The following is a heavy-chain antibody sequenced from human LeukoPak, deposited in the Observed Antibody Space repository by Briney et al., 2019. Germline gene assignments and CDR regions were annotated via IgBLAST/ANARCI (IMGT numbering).Heavy chain of an antibody. CDR2: ISYDGSNE. D-gene: IGHD3-3*01. CDR1: EFTFSSYT. Sequence: GGSLRLSCAASEFTFSSYTMHWVRQAPGKGLEWVAVISYDGSNEYYADSVKGRFTISRDDSKSTLYLQMNSLRAEDATMYYCARAPSGYYPYFDYWGQGTLVTVSS. V-gene: IGHV3-30*04. CDR3: ARAPSGYYPYFDY. J-gene: IGHJ4*02.